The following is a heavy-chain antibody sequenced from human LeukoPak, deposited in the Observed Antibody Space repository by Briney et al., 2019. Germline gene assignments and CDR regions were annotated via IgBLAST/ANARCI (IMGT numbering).Heavy chain of an antibody. J-gene: IGHJ3*02. Sequence: GGSLRLSCAASGFTFSSYTMNWVRQAPGKGLEWVSSISSSSNYIYYADSVKGRFTISRDNSKNTLYLQMNSLRAEDTAVYYCARRGAASDAFDIWGQGTMVTVSS. CDR1: GFTFSSYT. CDR2: ISSSSNYI. CDR3: ARRGAASDAFDI. V-gene: IGHV3-21*01. D-gene: IGHD3-16*01.